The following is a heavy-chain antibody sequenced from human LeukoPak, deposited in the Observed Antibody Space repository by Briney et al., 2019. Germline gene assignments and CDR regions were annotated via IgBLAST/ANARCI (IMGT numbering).Heavy chain of an antibody. CDR3: AKGGTSDMATSF. J-gene: IGHJ4*02. V-gene: IGHV3-30*02. CDR1: GFTFSGYA. Sequence: PGGSLRLSCAASGFTFSGYAMNWVRQAPGKGLEWVAFIRYDGSNAYYADSVKGRFTISRDNSKNTLYLQINSLRVEDTAVYYCAKGGTSDMATSFWGLGTLVTVSS. CDR2: IRYDGSNA. D-gene: IGHD5-24*01.